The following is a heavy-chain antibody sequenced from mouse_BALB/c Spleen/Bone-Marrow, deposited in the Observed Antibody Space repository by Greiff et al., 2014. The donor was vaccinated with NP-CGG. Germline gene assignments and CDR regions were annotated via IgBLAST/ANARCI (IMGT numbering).Heavy chain of an antibody. CDR3: ARDISGYVRAMDY. Sequence: VQLQQPGPELVSPGVSVKISCKASGYTFTDYAIHWVKQSHSKRLEWIGIISTYSGNTNYNQKFKGKATMTVDKSSSTAYMELARLTSEDSAIYYCARDISGYVRAMDYWGQGTSVTVSS. D-gene: IGHD3-2*01. J-gene: IGHJ4*01. CDR1: GYTFTDYA. V-gene: IGHV1-67*01. CDR2: ISTYSGNT.